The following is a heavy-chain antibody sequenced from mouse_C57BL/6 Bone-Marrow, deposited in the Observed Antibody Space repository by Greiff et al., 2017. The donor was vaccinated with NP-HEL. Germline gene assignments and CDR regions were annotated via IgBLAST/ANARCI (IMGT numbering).Heavy chain of an antibody. J-gene: IGHJ4*01. CDR3: AMGYDGYYWGYAMDY. Sequence: QVQLQQPGAELVKPGASVKVSCKASGYTFTSYWIHWVKQRPGQGLEWIGRIHPSDSDTNYNQKFKGKATLTVDKSSSTAYMQLSSLTSEDSAVYYCAMGYDGYYWGYAMDYWGQGTSVTVSS. V-gene: IGHV1-74*01. CDR1: GYTFTSYW. D-gene: IGHD2-3*01. CDR2: IHPSDSDT.